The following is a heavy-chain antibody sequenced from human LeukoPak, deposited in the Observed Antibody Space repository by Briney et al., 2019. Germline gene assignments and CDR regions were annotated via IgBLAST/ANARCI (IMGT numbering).Heavy chain of an antibody. CDR1: GFTFSSYA. Sequence: GGSLRLSCAAFGFTFSSYAMNWVRQAPAKGLEWISHISSSGSTIYSADSVKGRFTMSRDNAKNSLYLQMNSLRAEDTAVYYCARDVGFGGYSRGIFDYWGQGTLVTVSS. J-gene: IGHJ4*02. CDR3: ARDVGFGGYSRGIFDY. V-gene: IGHV3-48*03. CDR2: ISSSGSTI. D-gene: IGHD3-10*01.